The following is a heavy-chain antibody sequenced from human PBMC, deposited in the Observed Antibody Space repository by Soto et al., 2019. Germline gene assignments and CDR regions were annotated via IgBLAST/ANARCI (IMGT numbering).Heavy chain of an antibody. D-gene: IGHD1-26*01. J-gene: IGHJ4*02. V-gene: IGHV3-23*01. CDR1: GFTFSSYA. CDR2: ISGSGGST. Sequence: EVQLLESGGGLVQPGGSLRLSCAASGFTFSSYAMRWVRQAPVKGLEWVSAISGSGGSTYYADSVKGRFTISRDNSKNTLYLQRNSLRAEDTAVYYFARRGSGSYYDYWGQGTGVTVSS. CDR3: ARRGSGSYYDY.